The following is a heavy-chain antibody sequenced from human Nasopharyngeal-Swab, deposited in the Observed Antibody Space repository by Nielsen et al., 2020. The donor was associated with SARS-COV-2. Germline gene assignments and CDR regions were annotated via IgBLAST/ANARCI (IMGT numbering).Heavy chain of an antibody. V-gene: IGHV3-30*04. CDR2: ISYDGSNK. CDR3: AKGQRAVLLWSSIQH. D-gene: IGHD3-10*01. CDR1: GFTFCGYA. Sequence: GESLKISCTASGFTFCGYAMSWVRQAPGKGLEWVAVISYDGSNKYYADSVKGRFTISRDNSKNTLYLQMNSLRAEDTAVYYCAKGQRAVLLWSSIQHWGQGTLVTVSS. J-gene: IGHJ1*01.